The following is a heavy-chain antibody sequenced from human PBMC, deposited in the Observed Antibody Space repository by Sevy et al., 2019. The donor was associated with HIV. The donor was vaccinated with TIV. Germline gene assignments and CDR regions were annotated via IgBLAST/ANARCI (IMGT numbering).Heavy chain of an antibody. Sequence: ASVKVSCKASGYTFTSYGISWVRQAPGQGLEWMGWINAYNGNTNYAQKLQGRVTMTTDTSTSTAYMELRSLRSDDTAMYYCARDRRRDCYNNMRGGFDYWGQGTLVTVSS. CDR2: INAYNGNT. J-gene: IGHJ4*02. CDR3: ARDRRRDCYNNMRGGFDY. V-gene: IGHV1-18*04. CDR1: GYTFTSYG. D-gene: IGHD2-21*01.